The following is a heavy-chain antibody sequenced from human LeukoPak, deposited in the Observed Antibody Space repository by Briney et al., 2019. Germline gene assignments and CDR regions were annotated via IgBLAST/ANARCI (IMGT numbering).Heavy chain of an antibody. J-gene: IGHJ4*02. CDR3: ASRPYSSGPLDY. Sequence: SVKVSCKASGGTFSSYAISWVRQAPGQGLEWMGRIIPILGIANYASKFQGRVTITADKSKSTAYMELSSLRSEDTAVYYCASRPYSSGPLDYWGQGTLVTVSS. V-gene: IGHV1-69*04. CDR2: IIPILGIA. CDR1: GGTFSSYA. D-gene: IGHD6-19*01.